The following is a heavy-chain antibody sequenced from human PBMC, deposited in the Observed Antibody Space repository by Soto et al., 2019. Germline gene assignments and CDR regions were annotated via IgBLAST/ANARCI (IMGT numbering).Heavy chain of an antibody. CDR1: GFTFNNYA. Sequence: PGGSLRLSCAASGFTFNNYAMNWVRRAPGKGLEWVSTISGSGVSTYYADSVRGRFTISRDNSKNTVYLQMNSLTAEDTAIYYCARDLGDHSSSSVYNCFDPWGQGSLVTVSS. CDR3: ARDLGDHSSSSVYNCFDP. D-gene: IGHD6-6*01. V-gene: IGHV3-23*01. CDR2: ISGSGVST. J-gene: IGHJ5*02.